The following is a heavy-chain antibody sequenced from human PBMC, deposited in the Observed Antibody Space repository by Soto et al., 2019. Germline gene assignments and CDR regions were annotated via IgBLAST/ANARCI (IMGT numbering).Heavy chain of an antibody. Sequence: ASVKVSCKASGYTFTSYAMHWVRQATGQRLEWMGWINAFNGNTKYAQKFQDRVTITRDRSMSTAYMELSSLRSEDTAMYYCASTYYYDSSGYYYYYGMDVWGQGTTVTVSS. V-gene: IGHV1-3*01. CDR3: ASTYYYDSSGYYYYYGMDV. D-gene: IGHD3-22*01. CDR2: INAFNGNT. J-gene: IGHJ6*02. CDR1: GYTFTSYA.